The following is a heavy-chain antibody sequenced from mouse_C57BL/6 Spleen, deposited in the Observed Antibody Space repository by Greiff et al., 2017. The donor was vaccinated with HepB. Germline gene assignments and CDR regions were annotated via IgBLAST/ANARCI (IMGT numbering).Heavy chain of an antibody. CDR3: ARNRDYGSSYDYAMDY. CDR1: GFSLTSYG. V-gene: IGHV2-2*01. CDR2: IWSGGST. Sequence: VKLVESGPGLVQPSQSLSITCTVSGFSLTSYGVHWVRQSPGKGLEWLGVIWSGGSTDYNAAFISRLSISKDNSKSQVFFKMNSLQADDTAIYYCARNRDYGSSYDYAMDYWGQGTSVTVSS. J-gene: IGHJ4*01. D-gene: IGHD1-1*01.